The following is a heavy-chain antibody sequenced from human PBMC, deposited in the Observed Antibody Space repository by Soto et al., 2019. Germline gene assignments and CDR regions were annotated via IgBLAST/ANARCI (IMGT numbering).Heavy chain of an antibody. Sequence: SETLSLTCSFSGDSVTSHYFTWIRQSPEKGLEWIGYMHYTGFSHYNPSLKSRLTISVDKSKNQFSLQLTSVTAADTAVYYCAKNNLYGSFVWFDPWSQGTLVTVSS. V-gene: IGHV4-59*02. CDR3: AKNNLYGSFVWFDP. CDR1: GDSVTSHY. J-gene: IGHJ5*02. CDR2: MHYTGFS. D-gene: IGHD3-10*01.